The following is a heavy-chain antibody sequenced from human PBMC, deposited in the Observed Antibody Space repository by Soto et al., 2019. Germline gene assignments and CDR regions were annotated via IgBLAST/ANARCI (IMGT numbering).Heavy chain of an antibody. Sequence: QVQLVQSGAELKKPGSSVKVSCSASGVTFSSYAFTWVRQAPGQGLEWMGNIIPVFRTSNYAQGFQVRLTISADESTTTLFMELSSLRSEDTAVYFCAKDGSWDGGGGESWGQGTLVIVSS. J-gene: IGHJ4*02. V-gene: IGHV1-69*18. CDR1: GVTFSSYA. CDR3: AKDGSWDGGGGES. D-gene: IGHD3-16*01. CDR2: IIPVFRTS.